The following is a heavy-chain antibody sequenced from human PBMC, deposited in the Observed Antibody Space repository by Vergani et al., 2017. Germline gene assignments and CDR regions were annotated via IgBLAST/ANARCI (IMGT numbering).Heavy chain of an antibody. Sequence: QVQLVQSGAEVKKPGSSVKVSCKASVGTFSSYAISWVRQAPGQGLEWMGGIIPIFGTANYAQKFQGRVTITADESTSTAYMELSSLRSEDTAVYYCASLWCGEPAQYYYGMDVWGQGTTVTVSS. V-gene: IGHV1-69*12. CDR1: VGTFSSYA. CDR3: ASLWCGEPAQYYYGMDV. D-gene: IGHD3-10*01. CDR2: IIPIFGTA. J-gene: IGHJ6*02.